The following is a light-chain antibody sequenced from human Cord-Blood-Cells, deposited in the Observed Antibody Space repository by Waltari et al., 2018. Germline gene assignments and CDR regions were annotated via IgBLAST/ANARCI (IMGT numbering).Light chain of an antibody. CDR3: QQYYSTPLT. CDR1: QSVLYSSNNKNY. J-gene: IGKJ4*01. CDR2: WAS. Sequence: DIVMTQSPDSLAVSLGERATINCKSSQSVLYSSNNKNYLAWYQQKPGPPPKLLIYWASTRESGVPDRFSGGGSGTDCTLTISSPQAEDVAVYYGQQYYSTPLTFVGGTKVEIK. V-gene: IGKV4-1*01.